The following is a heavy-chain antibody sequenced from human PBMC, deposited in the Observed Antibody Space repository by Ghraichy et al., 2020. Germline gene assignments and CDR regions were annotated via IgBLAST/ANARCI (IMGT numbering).Heavy chain of an antibody. CDR2: IIPLFETV. CDR1: GGTLSSYA. V-gene: IGHV1-69*06. D-gene: IGHD6-19*01. Sequence: SVKVSCKASGGTLSSYAFSWVRQAPGEGLEWMGGIIPLFETVNYTEKFQGRVTITADKSTSTVYMELSSLRSEDTAVYYCTRGGGGQWLISAGYYFDYWGQGTLVTVSS. J-gene: IGHJ4*02. CDR3: TRGGGGQWLISAGYYFDY.